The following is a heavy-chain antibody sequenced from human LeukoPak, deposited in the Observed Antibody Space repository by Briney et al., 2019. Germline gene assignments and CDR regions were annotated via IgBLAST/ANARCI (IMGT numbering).Heavy chain of an antibody. D-gene: IGHD3-22*01. Sequence: GGSLRLSCAASGFTFSSYAMSWVRQGPGKGLEWVSAISGSGGSTYYADSVKGRFTISRDNSKNTLYLQMNSLRAEDTAVYYCAKWGYDSSGYDSRAFDIWGQGTMVTVSS. CDR1: GFTFSSYA. CDR2: ISGSGGST. V-gene: IGHV3-23*01. J-gene: IGHJ3*02. CDR3: AKWGYDSSGYDSRAFDI.